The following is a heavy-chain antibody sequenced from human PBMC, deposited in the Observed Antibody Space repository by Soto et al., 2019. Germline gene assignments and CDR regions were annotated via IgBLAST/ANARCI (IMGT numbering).Heavy chain of an antibody. CDR2: IYTSGST. CDR1: GGSISSYY. J-gene: IGHJ4*02. D-gene: IGHD3-22*01. V-gene: IGHV4-4*07. Sequence: LSLTCTVSGGSISSYYWSWIRQPAGKGLEWIGRIYTSGSTNYNPSLKSRVTMSVDTSKNQFSLKLSSVTAADTAVYYCARESLKESITMTVVVDYWGQGTLVTVSS. CDR3: ARESLKESITMTVVVDY.